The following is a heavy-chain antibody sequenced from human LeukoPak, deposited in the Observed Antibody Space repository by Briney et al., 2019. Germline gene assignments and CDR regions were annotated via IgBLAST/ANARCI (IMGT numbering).Heavy chain of an antibody. D-gene: IGHD1-26*01. CDR3: ACATRHLFDP. CDR1: GFTFSSYW. CDR2: IKQDGSEK. Sequence: GGSLRLSCAASGFTFSSYWMSWVRQAPGKGLEWVANIKQDGSEKYYVGSVKGRFTISRDNAKNSLYLQMNSVRAEDTAVYYCACATRHLFDPWGQGTLVTVSS. V-gene: IGHV3-7*01. J-gene: IGHJ5*02.